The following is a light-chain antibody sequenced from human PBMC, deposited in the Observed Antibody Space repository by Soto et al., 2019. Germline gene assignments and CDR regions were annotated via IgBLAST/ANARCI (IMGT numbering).Light chain of an antibody. CDR1: QSVSSN. J-gene: IGKJ4*01. Sequence: EIVMTQSPATLSVSPGERATLSCRASQSVSSNLAWYQQKPGQAPRLLIYGASTRATGIPARFSGSGSGTEFTLTISRLQSEEFAVSYCQQYNNWLTFGGGTKVEIK. CDR3: QQYNNWLT. V-gene: IGKV3-15*01. CDR2: GAS.